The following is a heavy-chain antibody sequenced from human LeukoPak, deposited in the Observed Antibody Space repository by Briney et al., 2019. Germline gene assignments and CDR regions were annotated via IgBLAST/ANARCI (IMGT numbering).Heavy chain of an antibody. CDR3: ARGALDCSSTTCYTHTHTDY. D-gene: IGHD2-2*02. CDR1: GYTFTSYY. CDR2: INPSGDST. Sequence: ASVKVSCKASGYTFTSYYMHWVRQAPGQGLDWMGIINPSGDSTSYAQKFQGRVTMTRDMSTSTVYMELSSLRSEDTAVYYCARGALDCSSTTCYTHTHTDYWGQGSLVTVSS. J-gene: IGHJ4*02. V-gene: IGHV1-46*01.